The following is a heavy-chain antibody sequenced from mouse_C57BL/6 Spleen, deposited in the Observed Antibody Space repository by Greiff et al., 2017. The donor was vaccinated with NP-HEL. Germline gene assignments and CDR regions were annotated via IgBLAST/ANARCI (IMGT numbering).Heavy chain of an antibody. CDR2: INYDGSST. Sequence: EVHLVESEGGLVQPGSSMKLSCTASGFTFSDYYMAWVRQVPEKGLEWVANINYDGSSTYYLDSLKSRFIISRDNAKNILYLQMSSLKSEDTATYYCAREGEWLNYYGRAYYFDYWGQGTTLTVSS. V-gene: IGHV5-16*01. CDR1: GFTFSDYY. J-gene: IGHJ2*01. D-gene: IGHD1-1*01. CDR3: AREGEWLNYYGRAYYFDY.